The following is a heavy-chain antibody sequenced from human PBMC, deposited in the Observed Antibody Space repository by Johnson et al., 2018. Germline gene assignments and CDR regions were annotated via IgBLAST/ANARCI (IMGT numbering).Heavy chain of an antibody. CDR3: GRMRRDWCLPGKVGHDYLYMGV. V-gene: IGHV3-20*01. CDR1: GFRFDDTG. J-gene: IGHJ6*03. CDR2: INWNGGST. Sequence: VQLVQSGGGVVRPGGSLRLSCAASGFRFDDTGMSWVRQAPGKGLEWVSGINWNGGSTGYTDSVRGRFTISRDNAKNSLYLQMNSLRAEDTAVYDCGRMRRDWCLPGKVGHDYLYMGVWGKGTTVAVSS. D-gene: IGHD5-12*01.